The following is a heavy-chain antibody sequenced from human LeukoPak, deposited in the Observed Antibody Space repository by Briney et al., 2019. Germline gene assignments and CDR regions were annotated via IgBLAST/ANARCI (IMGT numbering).Heavy chain of an antibody. D-gene: IGHD6-13*01. CDR3: AREGAAAGALYAFDI. CDR2: IYSGGST. J-gene: IGHJ3*02. V-gene: IGHV3-53*01. CDR1: GFTVSSNY. Sequence: GGSLRLSCAASGFTVSSNYMSWVRQAPGKGLEWVSVIYSGGSTYYADSVKGRFTISRDNSKNTLYLQMNSLIAEDTAVYYCAREGAAAGALYAFDIWGQGTMVTVSS.